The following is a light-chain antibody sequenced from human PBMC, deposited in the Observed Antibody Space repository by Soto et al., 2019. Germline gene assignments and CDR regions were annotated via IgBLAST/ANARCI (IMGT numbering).Light chain of an antibody. CDR2: GAS. CDR3: QQSYSAPET. V-gene: IGKV1-39*01. CDR1: QTVSTY. Sequence: DIQMTQSPSCLSASVGDRVTITCRASQTVSTYLTWYQQKPGKAPKVLIYGASSLQSGVPSRFSGTGSETDFTLTISSLQPEDFATYYCQQSYSAPETFGQGTRVEIE. J-gene: IGKJ1*01.